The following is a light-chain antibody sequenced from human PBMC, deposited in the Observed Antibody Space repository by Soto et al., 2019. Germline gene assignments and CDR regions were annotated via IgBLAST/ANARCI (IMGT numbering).Light chain of an antibody. CDR2: AAS. CDR3: QQGYNTPRT. J-gene: IGKJ2*01. Sequence: DIQMTQSPSSLSASIRDRVTITCRASQSISSYLNWYQQKPGKAPKLLIYAASSFQSGVPSRLSGGGSGTESTLTISVLHPEGFDTYSFQQGYNTPRTFGKGTTLEIK. CDR1: QSISSY. V-gene: IGKV1-39*01.